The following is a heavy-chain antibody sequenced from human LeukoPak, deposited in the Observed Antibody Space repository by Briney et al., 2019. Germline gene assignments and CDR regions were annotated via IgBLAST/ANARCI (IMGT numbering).Heavy chain of an antibody. Sequence: SETLSLTCTVSGDSISSYYWSWIRQPPGKGLEWIGYIYYSGSTNYNPSLKSRVTISLDMSKNQFSLKLTSVTAADTAVYYCARVADSSRYANAFDIWGQGTMVTVSS. V-gene: IGHV4-59*01. CDR3: ARVADSSRYANAFDI. D-gene: IGHD3-22*01. CDR2: IYYSGST. J-gene: IGHJ3*02. CDR1: GDSISSYY.